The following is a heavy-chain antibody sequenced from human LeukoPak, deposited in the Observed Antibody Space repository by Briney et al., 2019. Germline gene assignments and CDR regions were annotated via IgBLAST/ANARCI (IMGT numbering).Heavy chain of an antibody. V-gene: IGHV6-1*01. Sequence: SQTLALTCAISVDIVSSNSAAWNWIRQSPSRGLEWLGRTYYRSKWYNDYAVSVKSRITNNPDTSKNQFSLQLSYVTPEDTAMYYCAKEGAGLIDWGQGTLVTVSS. J-gene: IGHJ4*02. CDR2: TYYRSKWYN. D-gene: IGHD3/OR15-3a*01. CDR3: AKEGAGLID. CDR1: VDIVSSNSAA.